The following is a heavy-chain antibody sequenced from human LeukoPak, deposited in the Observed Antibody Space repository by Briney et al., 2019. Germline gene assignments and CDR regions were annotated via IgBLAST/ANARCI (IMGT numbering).Heavy chain of an antibody. V-gene: IGHV1-18*01. J-gene: IGHJ4*02. CDR2: ISAYNGNT. Sequence: ASVKVSCKASGYTFTSYGISWVRQAPGQGLEWMGWISAYNGNTNYAQKLQGRVTMTTDTSTSTAYMELRSLRSDDTAVYYCARDQRGYSYGYGSFDYWGQGTLVTVSS. D-gene: IGHD5-18*01. CDR3: ARDQRGYSYGYGSFDY. CDR1: GYTFTSYG.